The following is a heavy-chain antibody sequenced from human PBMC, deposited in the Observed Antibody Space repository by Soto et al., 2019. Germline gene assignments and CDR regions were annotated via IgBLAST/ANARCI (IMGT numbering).Heavy chain of an antibody. D-gene: IGHD3-22*01. J-gene: IGHJ2*01. CDR3: AKEDYDSSCYYQDWYFDL. V-gene: IGHV3-30*18. CDR1: GFTFSSYG. Sequence: QVQLVESGGGVVQPGRSLRLSCAASGFTFSSYGMHWVRQAPGKGLEWVAVISYDGSNKYYADSVKGRFTIYRDNSKNTLYLQMNSLRAEDTAVYYCAKEDYDSSCYYQDWYFDLWGRGTLVTVSS. CDR2: ISYDGSNK.